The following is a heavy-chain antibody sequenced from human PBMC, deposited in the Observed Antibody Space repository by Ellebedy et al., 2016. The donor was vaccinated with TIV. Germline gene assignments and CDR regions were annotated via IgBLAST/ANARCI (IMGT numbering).Heavy chain of an antibody. D-gene: IGHD4-17*01. Sequence: SLKISCAASGFTFDHYAMYWVRQAPGKGLEWISSISWNTGSIGYADSVKGRFTVSRDNAKNSLYLQMNSLRAGDTALYYCARDKYDYAESFFYDYWGQGTLVTVSS. V-gene: IGHV3-9*01. CDR2: ISWNTGSI. CDR3: ARDKYDYAESFFYDY. J-gene: IGHJ4*02. CDR1: GFTFDHYA.